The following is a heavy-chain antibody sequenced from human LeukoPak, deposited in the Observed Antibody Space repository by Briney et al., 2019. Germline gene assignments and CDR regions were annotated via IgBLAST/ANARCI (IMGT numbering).Heavy chain of an antibody. Sequence: SETLSLTCTVSGGSISSGDYYWSWIRQPPGKGLEWIGYIYYSGSTYYNPSLKSRVTIPVDTSKNQFSLKLSSVTAADTAVYYCAREGIRVNYYYYGMDVWGQGTTVTVSS. CDR2: IYYSGST. V-gene: IGHV4-30-4*01. CDR1: GGSISSGDYY. CDR3: AREGIRVNYYYYGMDV. D-gene: IGHD2/OR15-2a*01. J-gene: IGHJ6*02.